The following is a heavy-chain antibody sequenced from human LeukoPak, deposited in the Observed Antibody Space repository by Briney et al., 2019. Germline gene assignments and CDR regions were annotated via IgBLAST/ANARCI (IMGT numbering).Heavy chain of an antibody. CDR1: GFTFSSYS. CDR2: ISSSGSYI. D-gene: IGHD1-26*01. CDR3: ARVRWELPEGH. V-gene: IGHV3-21*01. Sequence: GGSLRLFCAASGFTFSSYSMNWVRQAPGKGLEWVSSISSSGSYIYYADSLKGRYTISRDNAKNSLYLQMNSLRAEDTAVYYCARVRWELPEGHWGQGTLVTVSS. J-gene: IGHJ4*02.